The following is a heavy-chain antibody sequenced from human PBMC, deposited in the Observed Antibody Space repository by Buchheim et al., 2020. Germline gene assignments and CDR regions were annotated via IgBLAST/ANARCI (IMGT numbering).Heavy chain of an antibody. V-gene: IGHV3-7*01. Sequence: EVQLVESGGGLVQPGGSLRLSCAASGFTFSSYWMSWVRQAPGKGLEWVANIKQDGSEKYYVDSVKGRLPIYRANAKNSLYLQMNSLRAEDTAVYYCARESITMIVVAEGGPDYWGQGTL. CDR2: IKQDGSEK. CDR1: GFTFSSYW. CDR3: ARESITMIVVAEGGPDY. D-gene: IGHD3-22*01. J-gene: IGHJ4*02.